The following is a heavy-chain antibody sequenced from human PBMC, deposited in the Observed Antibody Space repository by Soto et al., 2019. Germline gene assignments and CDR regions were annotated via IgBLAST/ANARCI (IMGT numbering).Heavy chain of an antibody. Sequence: SETLSLTCTVSGGSISSYYWSWIRQPPGKGLEWIGYIYYSGSTNYNPSLKSRVTISVDTSKNQFSLKLSSVTAADTAVYYCARVISYGYFDYWGQGTLVTVSS. V-gene: IGHV4-59*12. CDR2: IYYSGST. CDR1: GGSISSYY. D-gene: IGHD1-26*01. CDR3: ARVISYGYFDY. J-gene: IGHJ4*02.